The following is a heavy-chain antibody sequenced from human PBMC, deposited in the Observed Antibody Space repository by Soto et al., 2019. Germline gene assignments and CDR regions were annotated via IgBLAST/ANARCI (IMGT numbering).Heavy chain of an antibody. CDR1: GGSLSSSSYY. CDR2: FYYSGST. Sequence: QLQLQESGPGLVKPSETLTLTCTVSGGSLSSSSYYWGWIRQPPGKGLEGIGSFYYSGSTYYNPSLKSRVTISVDTSKNQFSLKLSSVTAADTAVYYCARRYCASAVCYDAFDIWGQGTLVTVSS. J-gene: IGHJ3*02. V-gene: IGHV4-39*01. D-gene: IGHD2-8*01. CDR3: ARRYCASAVCYDAFDI.